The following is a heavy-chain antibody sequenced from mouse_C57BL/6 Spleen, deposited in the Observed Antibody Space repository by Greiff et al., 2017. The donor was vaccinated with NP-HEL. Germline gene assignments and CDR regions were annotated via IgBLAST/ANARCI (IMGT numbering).Heavy chain of an antibody. CDR2: IDPENGDN. CDR1: GFNIKDDY. J-gene: IGHJ2*01. V-gene: IGHV14-4*01. CDR3: TGLYYGSKGGY. D-gene: IGHD1-1*01. Sequence: EVQPQQSGAELVRPGASVKLSCTASGFNIKDDYMHWVKQRPEQGLEWIGWIDPENGDNEYASKLQGKATITADTSSNTAYLQLSSLTSVDTAVYYCTGLYYGSKGGYWGQGTTLTVSS.